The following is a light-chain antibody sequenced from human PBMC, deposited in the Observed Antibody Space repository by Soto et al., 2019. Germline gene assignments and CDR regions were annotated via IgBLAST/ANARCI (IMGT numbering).Light chain of an antibody. J-gene: IGLJ1*01. Sequence: QSALTQPASVSGSHGQSITISCTGTNSDVGGYNYVSWYQQHPGKAPKLLIYDVSSRPSGLSNRFSGSKSGNTASLIISGLQAEVEADYYCASYTNSITYVSGSGTKLAVL. CDR2: DVS. CDR3: ASYTNSITYV. CDR1: NSDVGGYNY. V-gene: IGLV2-14*03.